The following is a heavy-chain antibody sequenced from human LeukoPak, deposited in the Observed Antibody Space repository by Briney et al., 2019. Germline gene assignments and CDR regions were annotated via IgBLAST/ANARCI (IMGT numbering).Heavy chain of an antibody. CDR1: GYSISSGCY. CDR2: IYHSGST. CDR3: ARRPSYDFWSGYLTYYFDY. Sequence: SETLSLTCAVSGYSISSGCYWGWIRPPPGKGLEWIGSIYHSGSTYYNPSLKSRVTISVDTSKNQFSLKLSSVTAADTAVYYCARRPSYDFWSGYLTYYFDYWGQGTLVTVSS. J-gene: IGHJ4*02. V-gene: IGHV4-38-2*01. D-gene: IGHD3-3*01.